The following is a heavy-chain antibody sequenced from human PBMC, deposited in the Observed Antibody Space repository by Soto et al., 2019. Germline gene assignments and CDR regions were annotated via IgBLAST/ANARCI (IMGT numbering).Heavy chain of an antibody. J-gene: IGHJ4*02. CDR1: GFTFSSYA. V-gene: IGHV3-64*01. Sequence: EVQLVESGGGLVQPGGSLRLSCAASGFTFSSYAMHWVRQAPGKGLEYVSAISSNGGSTYYANSVKGRFTISRDNSKNTLYLQMGSRRAEDMAVYYCARGGGYYFDYWGQGTLVTVSS. CDR2: ISSNGGST. CDR3: ARGGGYYFDY.